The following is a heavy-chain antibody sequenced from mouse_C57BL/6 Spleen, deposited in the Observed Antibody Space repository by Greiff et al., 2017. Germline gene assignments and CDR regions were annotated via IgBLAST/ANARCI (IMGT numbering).Heavy chain of an antibody. D-gene: IGHD2-9*01. J-gene: IGHJ2*01. CDR2: IDPSDSYT. CDR3: ATFYGYDVGDY. Sequence: QVQLQQPGAELVMPGASVKLSCKASGYTFTSYWMHWVKQRPGQGLEWIGEIDPSDSYTNYNQKFKGKSTLTVDKSSSTAYMQLSSLTSEEAAVYYCATFYGYDVGDYWGQGTTLTVSS. CDR1: GYTFTSYW. V-gene: IGHV1-69*01.